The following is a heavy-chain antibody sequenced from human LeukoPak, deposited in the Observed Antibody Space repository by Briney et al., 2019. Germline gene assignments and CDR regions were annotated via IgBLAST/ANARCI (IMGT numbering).Heavy chain of an antibody. J-gene: IGHJ3*02. CDR2: IYYSGST. V-gene: IGHV4-59*01. CDR3: ARDPSYPDAFDI. CDR1: GGSISSYY. Sequence: PSETLSLTCTVSGGSISSYYWSWIRQPPGKGLEWIGYIYYSGSTNYNPSLKSRVTISVDTSKNQFSLKLSSVTAADTAVYYCARDPSYPDAFDIWGQGTMVTVSS. D-gene: IGHD6-6*01.